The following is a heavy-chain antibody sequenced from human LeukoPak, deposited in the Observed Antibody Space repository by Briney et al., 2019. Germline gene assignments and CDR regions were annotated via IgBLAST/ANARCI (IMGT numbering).Heavy chain of an antibody. CDR2: IYYSGSN. Sequence: SETLSLTCTVSGGSISSSRYYWGWIRQPPGKGLEWIGSIYYSGSNYYNPSLKSRVTISVDTSKIQFSMKRSSVTAADTAVYYCARQGDTAMVYYWGQGTLVTVSS. D-gene: IGHD5-18*01. CDR1: GGSISSSRYY. J-gene: IGHJ4*02. V-gene: IGHV4-39*01. CDR3: ARQGDTAMVYY.